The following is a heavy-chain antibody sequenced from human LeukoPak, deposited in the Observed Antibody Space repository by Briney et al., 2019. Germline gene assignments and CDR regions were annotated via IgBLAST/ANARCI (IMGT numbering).Heavy chain of an antibody. CDR3: AKAVGSLYYYGMDV. Sequence: GGSLRLSCAASGFTFTTYAMSWVRQAPGKGLEWVSAIRGSGGSTYYADPVKGRFTISRDNSKNTLYLQMNSLRAEDTAVYYCAKAVGSLYYYGMDVWGKGTSVTVSS. CDR1: GFTFTTYA. V-gene: IGHV3-23*01. J-gene: IGHJ6*04. D-gene: IGHD1-26*01. CDR2: IRGSGGST.